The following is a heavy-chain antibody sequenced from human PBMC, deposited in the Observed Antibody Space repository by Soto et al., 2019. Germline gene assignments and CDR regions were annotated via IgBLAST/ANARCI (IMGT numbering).Heavy chain of an antibody. J-gene: IGHJ4*02. Sequence: SETLSLTCTVPGGSISSGGYYWSWIRQHPGKGLEWIGYIYYSGSTYYNPSLKSRVTISVDTSKNQFSLKLSSVTAADTAVYYCARVPHMVTAILGFDYWGQGTLVTVSS. D-gene: IGHD2-21*02. CDR2: IYYSGST. CDR3: ARVPHMVTAILGFDY. V-gene: IGHV4-31*03. CDR1: GGSISSGGYY.